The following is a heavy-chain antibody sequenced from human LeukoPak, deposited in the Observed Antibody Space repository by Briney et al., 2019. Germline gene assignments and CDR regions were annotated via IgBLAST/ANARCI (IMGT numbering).Heavy chain of an antibody. D-gene: IGHD3-22*01. Sequence: PGGSLRLSCAASGFTFSSYSMNWVRQAPGKGLEWVSSISSSSSYIYHADSVKGRFTISRDNAKNSLYLQMNSLRAEDTAVYYCARDRPLGYHYDSSGHVYWGQGTLVTVSS. V-gene: IGHV3-21*01. J-gene: IGHJ4*02. CDR3: ARDRPLGYHYDSSGHVY. CDR2: ISSSSSYI. CDR1: GFTFSSYS.